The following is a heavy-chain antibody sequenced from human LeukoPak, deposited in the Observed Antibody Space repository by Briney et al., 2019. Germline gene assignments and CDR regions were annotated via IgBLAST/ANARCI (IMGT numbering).Heavy chain of an antibody. Sequence: GGSLRLSCAASGFTFSSYAMHWVRQAPGKGLEWVAVISYDGSNKYYADSVKGRFTISRDNSKNTLYLQMNSLRAEDTAVYYCTTGLSLWNAFDIWGQGTMVTVSS. CDR3: TTGLSLWNAFDI. V-gene: IGHV3-30-3*01. J-gene: IGHJ3*02. CDR1: GFTFSSYA. CDR2: ISYDGSNK. D-gene: IGHD1-1*01.